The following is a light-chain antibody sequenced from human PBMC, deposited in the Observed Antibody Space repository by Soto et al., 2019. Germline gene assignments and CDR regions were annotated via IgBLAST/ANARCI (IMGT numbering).Light chain of an antibody. Sequence: IVFTPSPTTLSLFPRGKDAPSPRASQSVSTSLAWYQHKPGQAPRLIIYDASKRAPGIPDRFSGSGSGTDFTLTISSLDPEDLAVYYCQVRDVWPTFGQGTKV. CDR2: DAS. CDR3: QVRDVWPT. V-gene: IGKV3-11*01. J-gene: IGKJ1*01. CDR1: QSVSTS.